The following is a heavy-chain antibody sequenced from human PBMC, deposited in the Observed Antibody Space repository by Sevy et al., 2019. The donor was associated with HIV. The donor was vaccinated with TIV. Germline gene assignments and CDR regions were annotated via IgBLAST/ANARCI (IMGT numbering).Heavy chain of an antibody. CDR2: IKGDGSDK. D-gene: IGHD3-16*01. CDR1: GFSFSSYG. V-gene: IGHV3-7*01. CDR3: AHETIGRFDS. J-gene: IGHJ4*02. Sequence: GGSLRLSCAASGFSFSSYGMHWVRQAPGKGLEWVANIKGDGSDKHYVDSVEGRFTISRDNGKNLLYLQMNSLRVEDTAVYYWAHETIGRFDSWGQGTLVTVSS.